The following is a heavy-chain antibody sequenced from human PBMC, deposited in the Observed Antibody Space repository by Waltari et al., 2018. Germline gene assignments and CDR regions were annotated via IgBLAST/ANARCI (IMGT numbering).Heavy chain of an antibody. Sequence: EVQLVESGGGLIQPGGALRLHCAAPGFTFSTPGMNWVRQAPGKGLVWVSRINTDGSSTAYADSVKGRFTISRDNAKNTLYLQMNSLRAEDTAVYYCAKDRLWNSFDSWGQGTLVTVSS. J-gene: IGHJ4*02. CDR1: GFTFSTPG. CDR3: AKDRLWNSFDS. V-gene: IGHV3-74*01. CDR2: INTDGSST. D-gene: IGHD1-1*01.